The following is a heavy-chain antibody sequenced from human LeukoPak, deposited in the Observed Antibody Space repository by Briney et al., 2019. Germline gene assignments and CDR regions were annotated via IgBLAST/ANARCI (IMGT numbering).Heavy chain of an antibody. J-gene: IGHJ4*02. CDR3: AKEYCSSTSCYITGDY. Sequence: GGSLRLSCAASGFTFSSYGMHWVRQAPGKGLEWVAFIRYDGSNKYYADSVKGRFTISGDNSKNTLYLQMNSLRAEDTAVYYCAKEYCSSTSCYITGDYWGRGTLVTVSS. CDR2: IRYDGSNK. CDR1: GFTFSSYG. V-gene: IGHV3-30*02. D-gene: IGHD2-2*02.